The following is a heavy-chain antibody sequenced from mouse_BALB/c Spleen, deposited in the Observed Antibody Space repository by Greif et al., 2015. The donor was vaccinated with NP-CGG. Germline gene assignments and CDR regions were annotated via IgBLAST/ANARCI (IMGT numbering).Heavy chain of an antibody. D-gene: IGHD2-4*01. CDR3: TRGNDYDESLYAMDY. CDR1: GYTFTDYE. J-gene: IGHJ4*01. V-gene: IGHV1-15*01. Sequence: VQLQQSGAELVRPGASVTLSCKASGYTFTDYEMHWVKQTPVHGLEWIGAIDPETGGTAYNQKFKGKATLTADKSSSTAYIELRSLTSEYSAVYYSTRGNDYDESLYAMDYWGQGTSVTVSS. CDR2: IDPETGGT.